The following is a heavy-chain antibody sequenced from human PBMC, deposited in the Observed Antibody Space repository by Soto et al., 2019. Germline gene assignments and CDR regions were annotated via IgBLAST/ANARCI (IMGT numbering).Heavy chain of an antibody. J-gene: IGHJ4*02. V-gene: IGHV3-33*01. CDR3: ARDHSSSDYYFDY. Sequence: QVQLVESGGGVVQPGRSLRLSCAASGFTFSNAGMHWFRQAPGRGLEWVAVIWYDGSNKYYADSVKGRFSISRDNSKNTLYLQMNSLGAEDTAVYYCARDHSSSDYYFDYWGQGTLVTVSS. CDR2: IWYDGSNK. D-gene: IGHD6-6*01. CDR1: GFTFSNAG.